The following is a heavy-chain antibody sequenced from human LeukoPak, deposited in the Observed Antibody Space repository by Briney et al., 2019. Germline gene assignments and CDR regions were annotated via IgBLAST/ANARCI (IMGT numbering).Heavy chain of an antibody. CDR1: GFTFSSYS. V-gene: IGHV3-21*03. CDR2: ISSSSSYI. Sequence: PGGSLRLSCAASGFTFSSYSMNWVRQAPGKGLEWVSSISSSSSYIYYADSVKGRFTISRDNAKNSLYLQMNSLKTEDTAVYYCTTEHYDFWSGYYYFDYWGQGTLVTVSS. J-gene: IGHJ4*02. D-gene: IGHD3-3*01. CDR3: TTEHYDFWSGYYYFDY.